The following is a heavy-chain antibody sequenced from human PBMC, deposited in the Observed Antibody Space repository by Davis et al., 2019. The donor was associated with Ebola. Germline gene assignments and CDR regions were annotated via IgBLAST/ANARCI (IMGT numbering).Heavy chain of an antibody. CDR1: GFTFSNYY. CDR2: IKTDGSTT. J-gene: IGHJ4*02. D-gene: IGHD5-12*01. Sequence: HTGGSLRLSCAASGFTFSNYYLHWVRQAPGKGLEWVARIKTDGSTTRYADSVKGRFTISKDNAKNTLYLQMDSLRDEDTAVYYCARNKYSGYECDYWGQGTLVTVSS. CDR3: ARNKYSGYECDY. V-gene: IGHV3-74*01.